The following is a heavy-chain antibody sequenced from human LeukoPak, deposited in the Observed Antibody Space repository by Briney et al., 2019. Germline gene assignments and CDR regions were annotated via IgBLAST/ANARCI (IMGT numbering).Heavy chain of an antibody. V-gene: IGHV4-4*07. CDR2: IYSSGST. D-gene: IGHD2-2*01. J-gene: IGHJ4*02. CDR1: GGSTNSYY. CDR3: ARVKASSTSWTFDQ. Sequence: SETLSLTCSVSGGSTNSYYWSWIRQSGVKGLEWIGRIYSSGSTVYNPSLNSRLTMSIDTSKNQFSLTLKSVTATDTAVYYCARVKASSTSWTFDQWGQGALVTVSS.